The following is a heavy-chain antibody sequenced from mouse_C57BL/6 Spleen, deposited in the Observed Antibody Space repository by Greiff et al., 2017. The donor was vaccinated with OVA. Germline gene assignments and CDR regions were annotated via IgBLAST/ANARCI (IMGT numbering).Heavy chain of an antibody. CDR2: IDPENGDT. J-gene: IGHJ4*01. CDR1: GFNIKDDY. V-gene: IGHV14-4*01. D-gene: IGHD2-1*01. CDR3: TTRGIYYGTLYAMDY. Sequence: VQLKESGAELVRPGASVKLSCTASGFNIKDDYMHWVKQRPEQGLEWIGWIDPENGDTEYASKFQGKATITADTSSNTAYLQLSSLTSEDTAVYYCTTRGIYYGTLYAMDYWGQGTSVTVSS.